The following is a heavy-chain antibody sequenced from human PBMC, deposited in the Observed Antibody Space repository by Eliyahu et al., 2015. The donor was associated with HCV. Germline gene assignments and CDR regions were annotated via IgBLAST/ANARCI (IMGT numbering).Heavy chain of an antibody. V-gene: IGHV1-2*02. CDR2: INSDSGGT. CDR3: ARGIESGRLGN. Sequence: QVQLVQSGAEVKKPGASVKVSCKASGYTFTDYYLHWVRQAPGQGLEWMGWINSDSGGTNYAQNFQGRVTMTRDTSISTAYMELNSLRSDDTAIYFCARGIESGRLGNWGQGTLVTVSS. CDR1: GYTFTDYY. J-gene: IGHJ4*02. D-gene: IGHD3-9*01.